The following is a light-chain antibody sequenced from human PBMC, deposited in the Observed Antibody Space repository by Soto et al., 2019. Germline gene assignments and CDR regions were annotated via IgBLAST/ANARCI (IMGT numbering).Light chain of an antibody. CDR3: QSYDSSLSGSV. Sequence: QSVLTQPPSVSGAPGQRVTISCTGNISNIGAGYDVHWYRQLPGTAPKLLIYGNSSRPSGVPDRFSGSKSGTSASLAITGLQAEHEADYYCQSYDSSLSGSVFGGGTQMTVL. CDR1: ISNIGAGYD. CDR2: GNS. V-gene: IGLV1-40*01. J-gene: IGLJ3*02.